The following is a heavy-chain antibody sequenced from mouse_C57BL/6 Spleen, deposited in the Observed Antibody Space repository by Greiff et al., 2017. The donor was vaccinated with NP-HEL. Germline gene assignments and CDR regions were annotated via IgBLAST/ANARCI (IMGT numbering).Heavy chain of an antibody. CDR2: INPSTGGT. CDR1: GYSFTGYY. V-gene: IGHV1-42*01. J-gene: IGHJ1*03. Sequence: VQLQQSGPELVKPGASVKISCKASGYSFTGYYMNWVKQSPEKSLEWIGEINPSTGGTTYNQKFKAKATLTVDKSSSTAYMQLKSLTSEDSAVYYCARWDGYHWYFDVWGTGTTVTVSS. D-gene: IGHD2-3*01. CDR3: ARWDGYHWYFDV.